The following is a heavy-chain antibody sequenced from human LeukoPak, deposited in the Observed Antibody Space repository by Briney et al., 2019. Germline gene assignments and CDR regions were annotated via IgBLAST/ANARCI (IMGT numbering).Heavy chain of an antibody. V-gene: IGHV3-11*01. D-gene: IGHD3-10*01. CDR1: GFTFSDYY. Sequence: GGSLRLSCAASGFTFSDYYMSWIRQAPGKGLEWVSYISSSGSTVYYADAVKGRFTFSRASAKNSRFVQMNSRRAEDPAVYYCASPRFGELSFLDSWGQGTLVTVSS. CDR2: ISSSGSTV. J-gene: IGHJ4*02. CDR3: ASPRFGELSFLDS.